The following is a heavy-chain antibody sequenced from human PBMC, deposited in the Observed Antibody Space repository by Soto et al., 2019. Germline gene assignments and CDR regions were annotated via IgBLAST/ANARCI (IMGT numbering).Heavy chain of an antibody. J-gene: IGHJ6*02. CDR3: ARARIAAAGAALDYYGMDV. CDR2: IWYDGSNK. CDR1: GFSINSYG. V-gene: IGHV3-33*01. Sequence: TGGFLRLSCAASGFSINSYGMHKVRQAAGKGLEWVAVIWYDGSNKYYADSVKGRFTISRDNSKNTLYLQMNSLRAEDTAVYYCARARIAAAGAALDYYGMDVWGQGTRATDSS. D-gene: IGHD6-13*01.